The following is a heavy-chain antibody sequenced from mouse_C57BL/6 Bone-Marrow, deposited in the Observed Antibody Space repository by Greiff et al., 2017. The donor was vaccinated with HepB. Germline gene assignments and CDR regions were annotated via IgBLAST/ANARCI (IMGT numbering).Heavy chain of an antibody. Sequence: QVQLKQSGAELARPGASVKLSCKASGYTFTSYGISWVKQRTGQGLEWIGEIYPRSGNTYYNEKFKGKATLTADKSSSTAYMELLSLTSEDSAVYFCAREGLLRFAYWGQGTLVTVSA. CDR1: GYTFTSYG. CDR3: AREGLLRFAY. J-gene: IGHJ3*01. V-gene: IGHV1-81*01. D-gene: IGHD2-3*01. CDR2: IYPRSGNT.